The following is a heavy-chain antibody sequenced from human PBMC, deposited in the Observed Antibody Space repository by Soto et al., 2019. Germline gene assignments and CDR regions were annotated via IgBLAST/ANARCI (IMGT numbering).Heavy chain of an antibody. D-gene: IGHD3-9*01. Sequence: QVQLVQSGAEVKKPGASVKVSCKASGYTFTSYGISWVRQAPGQGLEWMGWISAYNVNTNYAQKLQGRVTMTTDTSTSTAYMELRSLRSDDTAVYYCARDRLRYFDWLLFGGGSFSYGMDVWGQGTTVTVSS. J-gene: IGHJ6*02. V-gene: IGHV1-18*01. CDR1: GYTFTSYG. CDR2: ISAYNVNT. CDR3: ARDRLRYFDWLLFGGGSFSYGMDV.